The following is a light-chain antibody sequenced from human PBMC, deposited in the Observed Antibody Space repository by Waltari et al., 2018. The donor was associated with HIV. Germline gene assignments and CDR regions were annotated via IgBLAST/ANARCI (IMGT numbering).Light chain of an antibody. CDR1: QSVSSY. CDR2: EGS. J-gene: IGKJ4*01. CDR3: QHRSDWPLT. V-gene: IGKV3-11*01. Sequence: EIVLTQSPGTLSLSPGERATLSCRASQSVSSYLAWYQQKPGQAPRLLIYEGSNRATGVPARFSGSGSGTDFTLTISSLEPEDFAVYYCQHRSDWPLTFGGGTKVEIK.